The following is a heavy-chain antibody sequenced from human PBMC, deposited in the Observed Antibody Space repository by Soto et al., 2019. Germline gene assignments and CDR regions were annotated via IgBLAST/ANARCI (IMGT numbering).Heavy chain of an antibody. CDR2: ISSSSSTI. Sequence: GSLRLSCAASGFTFSSYSMNWVRQAPGKGLEWVSYISSSSSTIYYADSVKGRFTISRDNSKNTLDLQMNSLTAEDTAIYYCAKALAVAGPYDAFDIWGQGTLVTVSS. V-gene: IGHV3-48*01. J-gene: IGHJ3*02. CDR1: GFTFSSYS. D-gene: IGHD6-19*01. CDR3: AKALAVAGPYDAFDI.